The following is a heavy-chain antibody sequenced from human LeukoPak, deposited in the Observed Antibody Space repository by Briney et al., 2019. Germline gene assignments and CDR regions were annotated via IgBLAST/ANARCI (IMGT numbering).Heavy chain of an antibody. Sequence: GGSLRLSCSASGFTFSRYAMHWVRQAPGKGLEYVSAISSNGGSTYYADSVKGRFTISRDNSKNTLYLQMSSLRAEDTAVYYCVKDGDDYGDHVSWFDPWGQGTLVTVSS. J-gene: IGHJ5*02. CDR1: GFTFSRYA. V-gene: IGHV3-64D*09. CDR3: VKDGDDYGDHVSWFDP. D-gene: IGHD4-17*01. CDR2: ISSNGGST.